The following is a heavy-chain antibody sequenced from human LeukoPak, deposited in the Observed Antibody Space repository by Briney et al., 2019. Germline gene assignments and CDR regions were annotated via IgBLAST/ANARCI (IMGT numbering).Heavy chain of an antibody. CDR3: AKGGYCSGGSCYFDC. CDR1: GFTFSSYA. V-gene: IGHV3-23*01. J-gene: IGHJ4*02. Sequence: GGSLRLSCAASGFTFSSYAMSWVRQAPGKGLEWVSAISGSGGSTYYADSVKGRFTISRDNSKNTLYLQMNSLRAEDTAVYYCAKGGYCSGGSCYFDCWGQGTLVTVSS. D-gene: IGHD2-15*01. CDR2: ISGSGGST.